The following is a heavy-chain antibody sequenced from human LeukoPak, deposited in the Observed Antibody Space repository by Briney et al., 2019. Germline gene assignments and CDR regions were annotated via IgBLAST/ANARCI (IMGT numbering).Heavy chain of an antibody. CDR1: GFTVSSYA. V-gene: IGHV3-30-3*02. D-gene: IGHD2-2*01. J-gene: IGHJ4*02. CDR3: AKYCSSTSGHLYYFDY. Sequence: PGGSLRLSCAASGFTVSSYAMHWVRQAPGKGLEWVAVISYDGSNKYYADSVKGRFTISRDNSKNTLYLQMNSLRAEDTAVYYCAKYCSSTSGHLYYFDYWGQGTLVTVSS. CDR2: ISYDGSNK.